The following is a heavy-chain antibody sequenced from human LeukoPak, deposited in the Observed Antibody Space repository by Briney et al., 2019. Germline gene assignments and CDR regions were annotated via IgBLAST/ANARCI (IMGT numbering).Heavy chain of an antibody. CDR2: INPSGGST. Sequence: ASVKVSCKASGYTFTSYYMHWVRQAPGQGLEWMGIINPSGGSTSYAQKFQGRVTMTRDTSTSTVYMELSSLRSEDTAVYYCARERDIVVVVAAPPEFYGMDVWGQGTTVTVSS. CDR3: ARERDIVVVVAAPPEFYGMDV. J-gene: IGHJ6*02. CDR1: GYTFTSYY. V-gene: IGHV1-46*01. D-gene: IGHD2-15*01.